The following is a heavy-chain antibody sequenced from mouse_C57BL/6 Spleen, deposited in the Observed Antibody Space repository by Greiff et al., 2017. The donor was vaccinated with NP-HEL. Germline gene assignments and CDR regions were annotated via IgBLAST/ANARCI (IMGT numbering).Heavy chain of an antibody. CDR1: GYTFTSYW. J-gene: IGHJ4*01. CDR2: IYPSDSET. Sequence: QVQLQQPGAELVRPGSSVKLSCKASGYTFTSYWMDWVKQRPGQGLEWIGNIYPSDSETHYNLKFKDKATLTVDKSSSTAYMQLSSLTSEDSAVYYCARLGVSGSTYYYAMDYWGQGTSVTVSS. D-gene: IGHD1-1*01. V-gene: IGHV1-61*01. CDR3: ARLGVSGSTYYYAMDY.